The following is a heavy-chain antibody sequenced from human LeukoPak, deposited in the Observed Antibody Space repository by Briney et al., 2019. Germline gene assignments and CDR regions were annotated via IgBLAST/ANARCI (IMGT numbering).Heavy chain of an antibody. D-gene: IGHD3-9*01. Sequence: PGGSLRLSCVASGFTFSTDNMNWVRQAPGEGLDWVAFIDAGGSYIQYADSVKGRFIISRDNAQNSLFLEVNSPRVEDTAVYYCARDKGLAIRAYDIWGQGTMVTVSS. CDR3: ARDKGLAIRAYDI. CDR2: IDAGGSYI. J-gene: IGHJ3*02. V-gene: IGHV3-21*06. CDR1: GFTFSTDN.